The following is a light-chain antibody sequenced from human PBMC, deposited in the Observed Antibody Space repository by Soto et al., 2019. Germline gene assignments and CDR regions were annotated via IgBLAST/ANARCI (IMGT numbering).Light chain of an antibody. CDR2: SNN. CDR3: ATWDDSLNGWV. J-gene: IGLJ2*01. CDR1: RSNIESNT. V-gene: IGLV1-44*01. Sequence: QSVLTQPPSASGTPGQRVTIACSGGRSNIESNTVNWYQQVPGTAPKLLVYSNNQRPSGVPDRFSGSQAGTSASLAISGLQSEDEADYYCATWDDSLNGWVIGGGTQLTVL.